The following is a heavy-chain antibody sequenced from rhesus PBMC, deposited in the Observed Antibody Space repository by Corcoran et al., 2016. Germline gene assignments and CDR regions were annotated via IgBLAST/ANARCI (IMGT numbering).Heavy chain of an antibody. CDR2: IYWNDSK. D-gene: IGHD5-30*01. CDR1: GFSISPTGTG. J-gene: IGHJ4*01. V-gene: IGHV2-95*01. CDR3: ARGGGYSGYTDYFDY. Sequence: QVTLKESGPALVKPTQTLTLTCNFSGFSISPTGTGVGWIRQPPGKALEWLASIYWNDSKYYSTSLKSRRTISKDNSKNQVVLTMTNMDPVDTATYYCARGGGYSGYTDYFDYWGQGVLVTVSS.